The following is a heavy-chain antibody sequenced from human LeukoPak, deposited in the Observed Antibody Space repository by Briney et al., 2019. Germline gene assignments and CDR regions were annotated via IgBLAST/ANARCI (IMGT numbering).Heavy chain of an antibody. CDR1: GFTFSTYE. CDR2: ISTSGSSI. V-gene: IGHV3-48*03. J-gene: IGHJ3*02. Sequence: GGSLRLSCAASGFTFSTYEINWVRQAPGKGLEWLSHISTSGSSIHYADSVKGRFTISRDNAKNSLYLQMNSLRAEDTAVYYCARDRIQLWLSYGAFDIWGQGTMVTVSS. CDR3: ARDRIQLWLSYGAFDI. D-gene: IGHD5-18*01.